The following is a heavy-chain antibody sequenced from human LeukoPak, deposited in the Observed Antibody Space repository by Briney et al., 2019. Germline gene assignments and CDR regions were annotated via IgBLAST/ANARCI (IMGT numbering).Heavy chain of an antibody. J-gene: IGHJ3*02. CDR3: ARDGSSLADAFDI. CDR2: ISSSGSTI. V-gene: IGHV3-11*01. Sequence: GGSLRLSCAASGFTFSDYYMSWIRQAPGKGLEWVSYISSSGSTIYYADSVKGRFAISRDNAKNSLYLQMNSLRAEDTAVYYCARDGSSLADAFDIWGQGTMVTVSS. D-gene: IGHD2-15*01. CDR1: GFTFSDYY.